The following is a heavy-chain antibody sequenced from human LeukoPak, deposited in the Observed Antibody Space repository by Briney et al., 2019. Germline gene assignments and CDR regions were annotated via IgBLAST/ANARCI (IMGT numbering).Heavy chain of an antibody. J-gene: IGHJ3*02. D-gene: IGHD1-1*01. V-gene: IGHV1-24*01. CDR2: FDPEDGET. CDR1: GHTLSELS. CDR3: ATADGYNWNDDHDGFDI. Sequence: ASVKVSCKVSGHTLSELSMHWVRQAPGKGLEWMGGFDPEDGETIYAQKLQGRVTMTEDTSTDTAYMELSSLRSEDTAVYYCATADGYNWNDDHDGFDIWGQGTMVTVSS.